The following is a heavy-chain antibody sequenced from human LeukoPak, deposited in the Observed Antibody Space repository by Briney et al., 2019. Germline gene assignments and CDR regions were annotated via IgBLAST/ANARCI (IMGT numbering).Heavy chain of an antibody. CDR2: IYYSGST. Sequence: SETLSLTCTVSGGSISSSSYYWGWIRQPPGKGLEWIGSIYYSGSTYYNPSLKSRVTISVDTSKNQFSLKLSSVTAADTAVYSCARDLRAFGANDYWGQGTLVTVSS. CDR3: ARDLRAFGANDY. D-gene: IGHD3-3*01. CDR1: GGSISSSSYY. J-gene: IGHJ4*02. V-gene: IGHV4-39*07.